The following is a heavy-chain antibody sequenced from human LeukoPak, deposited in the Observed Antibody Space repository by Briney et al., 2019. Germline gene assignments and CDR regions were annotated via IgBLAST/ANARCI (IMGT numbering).Heavy chain of an antibody. CDR1: GGSISSSSYY. CDR2: IYYSGST. D-gene: IGHD2-15*01. V-gene: IGHV4-39*07. J-gene: IGHJ5*02. CDR3: ARSKRGNLYCSGGSCYSFWFDP. Sequence: PSETLSLTCTVSGGSISSSSYYWGWIRQPPGEGLEWIGSIYYSGSTYYNPSLKSRVTISVDRSKNQFSLKLSSVTAADTAVYYCARSKRGNLYCSGGSCYSFWFDPWGQGTLVTVSS.